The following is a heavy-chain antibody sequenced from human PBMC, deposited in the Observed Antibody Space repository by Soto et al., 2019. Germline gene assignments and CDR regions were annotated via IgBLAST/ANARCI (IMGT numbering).Heavy chain of an antibody. Sequence: QVQLVESGGGVVQPGRSLRLSCAASGFTFSSYGIHWVRQAPGKGLEWVAVISYDGSNKYYADSVKGRFTISRDNSKNTLYLQMNSLRAEDTAVYYCAKAVRGVMINWFDPWGQGTLVTVSS. D-gene: IGHD3-10*01. CDR2: ISYDGSNK. CDR3: AKAVRGVMINWFDP. V-gene: IGHV3-30*18. J-gene: IGHJ5*02. CDR1: GFTFSSYG.